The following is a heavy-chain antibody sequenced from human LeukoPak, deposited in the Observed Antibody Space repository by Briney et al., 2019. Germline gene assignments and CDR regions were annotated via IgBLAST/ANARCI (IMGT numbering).Heavy chain of an antibody. V-gene: IGHV2-5*02. CDR1: GFSLSTSEVG. J-gene: IGHJ3*02. Sequence: SGPTLVKPTQTLTLTCTFSGFSLSTSEVGVGWIRQPPGKALEWLALIYWDDDKRYSTSLKSRLTIPKATSKNQVVLTMTNMDPVDTAPYYFAHRRGRHAFDIWGQGTMVTVSS. CDR2: IYWDDDK. CDR3: AHRRGRHAFDI.